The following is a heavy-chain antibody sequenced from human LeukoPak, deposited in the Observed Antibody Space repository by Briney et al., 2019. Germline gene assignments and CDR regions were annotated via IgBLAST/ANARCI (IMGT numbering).Heavy chain of an antibody. CDR1: GGSIGSGIYS. CDR2: IFHTGST. V-gene: IGHV4-30-2*01. Sequence: PSQTLSLTCSVSGGSIGSGIYSWSWIRQPPGKGLEWIGYIFHTGSTSYNPSLKSRVTISVDTSKNQFSLKLSSVTAADTAMYYCVRDVVHYDSGGYGNIWGQGTLVTVSS. D-gene: IGHD3-22*01. J-gene: IGHJ4*02. CDR3: VRDVVHYDSGGYGNI.